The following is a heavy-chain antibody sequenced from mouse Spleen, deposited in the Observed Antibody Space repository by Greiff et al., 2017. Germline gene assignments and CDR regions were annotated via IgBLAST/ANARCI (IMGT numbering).Heavy chain of an antibody. CDR2: INPSTGGT. V-gene: IGHV1-42*01. Sequence: VQLQQSGPELVKPGASVKISCKASGYSFTGYYMNWVKQSPEKSLEWIGEINPSTGGTTYNQKFKAKATLTVDKSSSTAYMQLKSLTSEDSAVYYCARSTAQATSYYYAMDYWGQGTSVTVSS. J-gene: IGHJ4*01. CDR3: ARSTAQATSYYYAMDY. D-gene: IGHD3-2*02. CDR1: GYSFTGYY.